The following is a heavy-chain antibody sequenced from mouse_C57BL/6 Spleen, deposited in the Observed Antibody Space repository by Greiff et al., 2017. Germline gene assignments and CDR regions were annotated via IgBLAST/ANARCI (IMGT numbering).Heavy chain of an antibody. CDR3: AKGDDYDGNLDY. J-gene: IGHJ2*01. CDR2: IWRGGST. V-gene: IGHV2-5*01. Sequence: VQLQESGPGLVQPSQSLSITCTVSGFSLTSYGVHWVRQSPGKGLEWLGVIWRGGSTDYNAAFMSRLSITKDNSKSQVFFKMNSLQADDTAIYYCAKGDDYDGNLDYWGQGTTLTVSS. CDR1: GFSLTSYG. D-gene: IGHD2-4*01.